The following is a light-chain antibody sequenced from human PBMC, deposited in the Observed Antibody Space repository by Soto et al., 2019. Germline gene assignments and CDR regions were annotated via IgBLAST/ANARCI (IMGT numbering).Light chain of an antibody. CDR3: QKYNNAPWT. V-gene: IGKV1-27*01. CDR2: AAA. Sequence: DIQMTQSPSSLSASLGDRVTITCRASQGISNYLAWYQQKPGKVPKLLIYAAATLQSGVPSRFSGSGSGTDFTLTISNLQPEDVATYYCQKYNNAPWTFGQGTKVDIK. CDR1: QGISNY. J-gene: IGKJ1*01.